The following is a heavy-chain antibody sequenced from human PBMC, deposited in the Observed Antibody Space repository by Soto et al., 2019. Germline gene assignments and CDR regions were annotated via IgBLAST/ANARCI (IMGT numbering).Heavy chain of an antibody. CDR1: GGSISSSNW. CDR2: IYHSGST. Sequence: SETLSLTCTVSGGSISSSNWLSWVRQPPGKGLEWIGEIYHSGSTNYNPSLKSRVTISVDKSKNQFSLKLSSVTAADTAVYYCARDRGYDFWSGYQSNYYYYGMDVWGQGTTVTVS. V-gene: IGHV4-4*02. D-gene: IGHD3-3*01. CDR3: ARDRGYDFWSGYQSNYYYYGMDV. J-gene: IGHJ6*02.